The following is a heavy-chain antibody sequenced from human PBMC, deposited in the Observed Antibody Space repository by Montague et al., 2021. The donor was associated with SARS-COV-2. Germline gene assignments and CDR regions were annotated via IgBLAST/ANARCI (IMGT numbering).Heavy chain of an antibody. CDR3: ANFRRTQLLFGTLYYGMDV. J-gene: IGHJ6*02. V-gene: IGHV4-4*02. D-gene: IGHD2-2*01. CDR1: GDSISTDNW. CDR2: IYHTGST. Sequence: SETLSLTCVVSGDSISTDNWWTWVRLPPGKGLEWVGEIYHTGSTKYNPSLKSRVTISVDTSKSQFSLKLSSVTAADTAVYYCANFRRTQLLFGTLYYGMDVWGQGTTVTVSS.